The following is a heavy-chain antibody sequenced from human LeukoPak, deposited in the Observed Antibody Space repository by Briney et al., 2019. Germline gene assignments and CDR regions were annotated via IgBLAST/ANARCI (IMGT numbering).Heavy chain of an antibody. J-gene: IGHJ4*02. D-gene: IGHD3-3*01. CDR2: ISGSGGST. V-gene: IGHV3-23*01. CDR3: AAPAYDFWSGILVN. Sequence: PGGSLRLSCAASGFTFSSYAMTWVRQAPGKGLEWVSSISGSGGSTYYADSVKGRFTISRDNSKNTLYLQMNSLRAEDTAVYYCAAPAYDFWSGILVNWGQGTLVTVSS. CDR1: GFTFSSYA.